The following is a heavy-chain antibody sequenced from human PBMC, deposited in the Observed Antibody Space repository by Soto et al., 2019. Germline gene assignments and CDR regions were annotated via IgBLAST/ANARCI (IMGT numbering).Heavy chain of an antibody. CDR3: ASSADNHNVRDY. V-gene: IGHV3-11*05. D-gene: IGHD3-10*02. CDR2: SSNSGSFI. Sequence: QVQLVESGGDLVKPGGSLRLSCAASGFTFSDYYMSWIRQAPGRGLEWISYSSNSGSFIRYSDSVKGRFSVSRNNTKNVLLLQMNSLRAEDPAVYDCASSADNHNVRDYWGPGTPVTVSS. J-gene: IGHJ4*02. CDR1: GFTFSDYY.